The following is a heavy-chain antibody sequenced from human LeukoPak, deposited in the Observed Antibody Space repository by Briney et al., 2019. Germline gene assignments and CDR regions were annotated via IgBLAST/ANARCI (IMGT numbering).Heavy chain of an antibody. CDR2: ISGGGGST. CDR3: AKSSGGSYSWFDP. D-gene: IGHD2-15*01. CDR1: GFTFSNYG. Sequence: GGSLRLSCAASGFTFSNYGMNWVRQALGKGLEWVSTISGGGGSTYYADSVKGRFTISRDNSKNTLYLQMNSLRAEDTAIYYCAKSSGGSYSWFDPWGQGTLVTVSS. J-gene: IGHJ5*02. V-gene: IGHV3-23*01.